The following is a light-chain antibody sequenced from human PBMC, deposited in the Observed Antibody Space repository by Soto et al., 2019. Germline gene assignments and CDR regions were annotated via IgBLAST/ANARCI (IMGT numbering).Light chain of an antibody. CDR2: EVS. J-gene: IGLJ1*01. Sequence: QSVLTKPASVSGSPGQAITISCTGTSSDVGSYNLVSWYQQHPGKAPKLMIYEVSKRPSGVSNRFSGSKSGNTASLTISGLQAEDEADYYCCSYAGSSTFEVFGTGTKVPVL. CDR1: SSDVGSYNL. CDR3: CSYAGSSTFEV. V-gene: IGLV2-23*02.